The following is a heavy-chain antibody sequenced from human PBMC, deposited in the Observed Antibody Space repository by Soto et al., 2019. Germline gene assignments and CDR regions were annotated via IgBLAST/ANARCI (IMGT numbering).Heavy chain of an antibody. D-gene: IGHD3-16*01. J-gene: IGHJ5*02. V-gene: IGHV4-34*01. CDR3: VRIRYQLPSSVLWLDP. CDR2: INHVGGT. Sequence: SESLSLTCAVYGGFLSESYWTWIRQPPGKGLEWIGEINHVGGTNYNPSLKSRVTMSVDTSQNQFSLRLISVTAADTAMYFCVRIRYQLPSSVLWLDPWGQGTPVTVSS. CDR1: GGFLSESY.